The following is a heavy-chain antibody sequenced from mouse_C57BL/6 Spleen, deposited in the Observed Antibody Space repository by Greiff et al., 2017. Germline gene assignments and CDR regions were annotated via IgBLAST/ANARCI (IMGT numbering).Heavy chain of an antibody. Sequence: QVQLQQSGAELVRPGASVTLSCTASGYTFTDYEMHWVKQTPVHGLEWIGAIDPETGGTAYNQKFKGKAILTADKSSSTAYMELRSLTSEDSAVYYCTRQLLRYQRYFDVWGTGTTVTVSS. CDR1: GYTFTDYE. D-gene: IGHD1-1*01. CDR2: IDPETGGT. CDR3: TRQLLRYQRYFDV. V-gene: IGHV1-15*01. J-gene: IGHJ1*03.